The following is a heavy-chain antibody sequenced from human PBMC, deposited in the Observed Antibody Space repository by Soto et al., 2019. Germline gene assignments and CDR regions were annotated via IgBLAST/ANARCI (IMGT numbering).Heavy chain of an antibody. J-gene: IGHJ4*02. CDR1: GITFSNHA. V-gene: IGHV3-23*01. CDR2: ISGSGANT. D-gene: IGHD2-15*01. CDR3: AREMAALNYFDY. Sequence: HPGGSLRLSCAASGITFSNHALSWVRQAPGKGLEWVSGISGSGANTHYADSVKDRFTISRDNSKNTLYLQMNSLRAEDTAVYYCAREMAALNYFDYWGQGTLVTVSS.